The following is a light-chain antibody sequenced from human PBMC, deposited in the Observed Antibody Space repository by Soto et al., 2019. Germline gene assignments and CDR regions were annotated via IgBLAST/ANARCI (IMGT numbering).Light chain of an antibody. J-gene: IGKJ4*01. CDR1: QSVSSSY. CDR2: GAS. Sequence: EIVLTQSPGTLSLSPGERATLSCRASQSVSSSYLAWYQQKPGQAPRLLIYGASNWATGIPDRFSGSGSGTDFTLTISRLEPEDFAVFYCQYYGSSSLFGGGTKVEIK. V-gene: IGKV3-20*01. CDR3: QYYGSSSL.